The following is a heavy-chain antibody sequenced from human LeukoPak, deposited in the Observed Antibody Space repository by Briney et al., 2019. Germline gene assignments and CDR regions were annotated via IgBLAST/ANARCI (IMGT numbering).Heavy chain of an antibody. V-gene: IGHV4-34*01. CDR2: INHSGST. J-gene: IGHJ4*02. CDR1: GGSFSGYY. Sequence: PSETLSLTCAVYGGSFSGYYWSWIRQPPGKGLEWIGEINHSGSTNYNPSLKSRVTISVDTSKNQFSLKLSSVTAADTAVYYCAREAAMEPDYWGQGTLVTVSS. D-gene: IGHD5-18*01. CDR3: AREAAMEPDY.